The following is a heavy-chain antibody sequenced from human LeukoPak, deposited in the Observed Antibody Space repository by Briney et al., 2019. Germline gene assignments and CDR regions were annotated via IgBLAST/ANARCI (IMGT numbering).Heavy chain of an antibody. CDR3: ARVRKWLRLDY. CDR2: INHSGST. J-gene: IGHJ4*02. V-gene: IGHV4-34*01. CDR1: GGSFSGYY. D-gene: IGHD5-12*01. Sequence: SETLSLTCAVYGGSFSGYYWSWIRQPPGKGLEWIGEINHSGSTNYNPSLKSRVTISVDTSKNQFSLKLSSVTAADTAVHYCARVRKWLRLDYWGQGTPVTVSS.